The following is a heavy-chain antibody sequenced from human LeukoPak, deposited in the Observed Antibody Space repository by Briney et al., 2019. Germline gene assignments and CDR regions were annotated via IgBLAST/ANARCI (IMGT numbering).Heavy chain of an antibody. J-gene: IGHJ4*02. D-gene: IGHD5-18*01. CDR3: AKVLSAMVDY. CDR1: GFTFSSYA. CDR2: ISYDGSNK. Sequence: GRSLRLSCAASGFTFSSYAMHWVRQAPGKGLEWVAVISYDGSNKYYADSVKGRFTISRDNSKNTLYLQMNSLRAEDTAVYYCAKVLSAMVDYWGQGTLVTVSS. V-gene: IGHV3-30-3*01.